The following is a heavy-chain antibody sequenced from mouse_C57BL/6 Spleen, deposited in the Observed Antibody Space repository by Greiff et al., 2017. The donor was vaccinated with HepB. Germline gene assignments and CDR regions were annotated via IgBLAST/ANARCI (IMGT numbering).Heavy chain of an antibody. D-gene: IGHD1-1*01. V-gene: IGHV5-12*01. CDR1: GFTFSDYY. J-gene: IGHJ2*01. Sequence: DVHLVESGGGLVQPGGSLKLSCAASGFTFSDYYMYWVRQTPEKRLEWVAYISNGGGSTYYPDTVKGRFTISRDNAKNTLYLQMSRLKSEDTAMYYCARGDGSSYSEYYFDYWGQGTTLTVSS. CDR3: ARGDGSSYSEYYFDY. CDR2: ISNGGGST.